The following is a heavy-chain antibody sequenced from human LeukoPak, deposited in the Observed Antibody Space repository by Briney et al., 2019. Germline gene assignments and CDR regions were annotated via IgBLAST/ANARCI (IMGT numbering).Heavy chain of an antibody. CDR2: ISSSGSTI. CDR1: GFTFSDYY. CDR3: ARESLYGDYAYFDY. J-gene: IGHJ4*02. Sequence: GGSLRLSCAASGFTFSDYYMSWIRQAPGKGLEWVSYISSSGSTIYYADSVKGRFTISRDNAKNSLYLQMNSLRAEDTAVYYCARESLYGDYAYFDYWGQGTLVTVSS. D-gene: IGHD4-17*01. V-gene: IGHV3-11*01.